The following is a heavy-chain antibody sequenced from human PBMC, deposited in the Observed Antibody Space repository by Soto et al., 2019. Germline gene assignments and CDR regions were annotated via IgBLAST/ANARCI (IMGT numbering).Heavy chain of an antibody. CDR2: MSPDGSDT. Sequence: EVQLVESGGGLVQPGGSLRLSCAASGFTFTSHWLHWVRQAPGEGLVWVSRMSPDGSDTKFADSVKGRFTISRDNAKSTLYLDMNSLRAEDTGVYYCARPKTKVYSAFDTWGQVTMVTVSS. V-gene: IGHV3-74*03. J-gene: IGHJ3*02. CDR3: ARPKTKVYSAFDT. CDR1: GFTFTSHW. D-gene: IGHD6-6*01.